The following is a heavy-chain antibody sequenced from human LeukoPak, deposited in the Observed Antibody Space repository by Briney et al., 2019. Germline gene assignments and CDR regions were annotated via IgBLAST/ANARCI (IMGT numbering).Heavy chain of an antibody. J-gene: IGHJ4*02. D-gene: IGHD4-17*01. CDR3: ARGPSGDYFDY. CDR1: GGTFSGYA. Sequence: GASVKVSCKASGGTFSGYAISWVRQAPGQGLGWMGGIIPIFGTANYAQKFQGRVTITTDESTSTAYMELSSLRSEDTAVYYCARGPSGDYFDYWGQGTLVTVSS. V-gene: IGHV1-69*05. CDR2: IIPIFGTA.